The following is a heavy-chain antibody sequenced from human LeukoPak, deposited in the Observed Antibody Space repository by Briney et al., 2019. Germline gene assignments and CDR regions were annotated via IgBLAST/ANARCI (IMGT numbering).Heavy chain of an antibody. CDR2: IRSKAYGGTT. D-gene: IGHD3-22*01. J-gene: IGHJ1*01. V-gene: IGHV3-49*04. CDR1: GFTFGDYA. Sequence: PGGSLRLSCAASGFTFGDYAMSWVRQAPGKGLEWVGFIRSKAYGGTTEYAASVKGRFTISRDDSKSIAYLQMNSLKTEDTAVYYCTKHDSSGYYQTEYFQHWGQGTLVTVSS. CDR3: TKHDSSGYYQTEYFQH.